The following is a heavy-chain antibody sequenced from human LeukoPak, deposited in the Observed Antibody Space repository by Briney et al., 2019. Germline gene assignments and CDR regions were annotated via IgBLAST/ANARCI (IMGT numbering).Heavy chain of an antibody. V-gene: IGHV3-48*02. D-gene: IGHD6-13*01. CDR1: GFTFSSYS. CDR2: ISSSGGTI. CDR3: ARDSRRIAGSYYYGMDV. Sequence: GGSLRLSCAASGFTFSSYSMNWVRQAPGKGLEWVSYISSSGGTIYYADSVKGRFTISRDNAKNSLYLQMNSLRDEDTAVYYCARDSRRIAGSYYYGMDVWGQGTTVTVSS. J-gene: IGHJ6*02.